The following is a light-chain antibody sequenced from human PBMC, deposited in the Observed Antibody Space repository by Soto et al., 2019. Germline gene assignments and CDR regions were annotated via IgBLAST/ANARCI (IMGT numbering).Light chain of an antibody. CDR1: QSVSNSY. Sequence: EIVLTQSPGTLSLSPGERATLSCRASQSVSNSYLAWYQQKPGQAPRLLMSGASIRATGIPARCSGNGSGTDFTLTISRLEPEDFAVYYCHQYGNSPQITFGQGTRLEIK. V-gene: IGKV3-20*01. CDR2: GAS. J-gene: IGKJ5*01. CDR3: HQYGNSPQIT.